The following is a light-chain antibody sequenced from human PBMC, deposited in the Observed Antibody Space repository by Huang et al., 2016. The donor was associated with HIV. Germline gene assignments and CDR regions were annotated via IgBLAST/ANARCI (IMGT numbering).Light chain of an antibody. CDR1: QGIANY. J-gene: IGKJ1*01. V-gene: IGKV1-17*03. CDR3: LQHHAYPRT. Sequence: DIQLTQSPSAMSASVGDRVSITCRASQGIANYLVWFQQRPGGAPKRLIYAASSSQSGVPSRFSGSGSGTKFTLTISGLQPEDFATYYCLQHHAYPRTFGQGTKVEV. CDR2: AAS.